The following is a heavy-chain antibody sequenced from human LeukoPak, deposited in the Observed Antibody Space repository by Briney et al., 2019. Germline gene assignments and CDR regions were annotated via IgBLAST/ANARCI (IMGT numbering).Heavy chain of an antibody. D-gene: IGHD3-10*01. Sequence: PSETLSLTRTVSGVSISGFYWSWIRQSPGKGLEWIGWLYHSRSTNYNPSLKSRVTISVDTSKNQFSLKLNSVTAADTAVYYCVRNNYYGSGEIDYWGQGTLVTVSS. V-gene: IGHV4-59*01. CDR2: LYHSRST. CDR1: GVSISGFY. CDR3: VRNNYYGSGEIDY. J-gene: IGHJ4*02.